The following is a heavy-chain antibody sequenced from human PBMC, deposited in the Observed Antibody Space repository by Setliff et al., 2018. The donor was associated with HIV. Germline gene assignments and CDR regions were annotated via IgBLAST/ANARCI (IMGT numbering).Heavy chain of an antibody. CDR2: IYYSGST. CDR1: GGSISSSSYY. V-gene: IGHV4-39*07. J-gene: IGHJ2*01. Sequence: PSETLSLTCTVSGGSISSSSYYWGWIRQPPGKGLEWTGSIYYSGSTYYNPSLKSRVTISVDTSKNQFSLKLSSVTAADTAVYYCARDSVSEGYFDLWGRGTLVTVSS. D-gene: IGHD3-10*01. CDR3: ARDSVSEGYFDL.